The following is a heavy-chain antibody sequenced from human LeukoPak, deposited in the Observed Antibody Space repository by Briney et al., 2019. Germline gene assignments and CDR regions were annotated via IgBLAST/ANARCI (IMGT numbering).Heavy chain of an antibody. D-gene: IGHD3-22*01. Sequence: SVKVSCKASGGTFSSYAISWVRQAPGQGLEWMGGIIPIFGTANYAQKFQGRVTITADESTSTAYMELSSLRSDDTAVYYCARISRGFDAFDIWGQGTMVTVSS. CDR1: GGTFSSYA. J-gene: IGHJ3*02. CDR3: ARISRGFDAFDI. CDR2: IIPIFGTA. V-gene: IGHV1-69*13.